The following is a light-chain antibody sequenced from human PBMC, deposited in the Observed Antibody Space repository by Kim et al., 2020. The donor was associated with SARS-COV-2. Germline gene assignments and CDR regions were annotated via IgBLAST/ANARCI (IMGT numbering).Light chain of an antibody. CDR2: GAS. V-gene: IGKV3-15*01. Sequence: ETVMMQSPATLSVSPGELATLSCRASQTVINNYLAWYQQKPGRAPRLLIYGASTRATGVPARFSGSGSGTEFTLTIGSLQSEDFALYYCQQYHKWPRTFGQGTKLEIK. J-gene: IGKJ2*02. CDR1: QTVINNY. CDR3: QQYHKWPRT.